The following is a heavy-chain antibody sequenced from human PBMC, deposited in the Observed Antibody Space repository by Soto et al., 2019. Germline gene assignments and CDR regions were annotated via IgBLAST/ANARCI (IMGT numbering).Heavy chain of an antibody. Sequence: PGGSLRLSCAASGCTFSSYARSWGRQAPGKGLEWVSAISGSGGSTYYADSVRGRFTISIDNSKNTLYLQMNSATAEDTAVYYCATYSSSFDPEYFQHWGQGTLVTVSS. CDR1: GCTFSSYA. CDR3: ATYSSSFDPEYFQH. J-gene: IGHJ1*01. CDR2: ISGSGGST. D-gene: IGHD6-13*01. V-gene: IGHV3-23*01.